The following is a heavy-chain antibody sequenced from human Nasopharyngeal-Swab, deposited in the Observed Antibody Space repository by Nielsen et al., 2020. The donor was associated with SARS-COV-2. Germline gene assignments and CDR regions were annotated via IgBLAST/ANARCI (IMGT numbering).Heavy chain of an antibody. CDR3: ARDGVSSGYYYYYYMDV. Sequence: GGSLRLSCAASGFTFSSYSMNWVRQAPGKGLEWVSSISSSSSYIYYADSVKGRFTISRDNAKNSLYLQMNSLRAEDTAVYYCARDGVSSGYYYYYYMDVWGKGTTVTVSS. V-gene: IGHV3-21*01. CDR1: GFTFSSYS. J-gene: IGHJ6*03. CDR2: ISSSSSYI. D-gene: IGHD1-26*01.